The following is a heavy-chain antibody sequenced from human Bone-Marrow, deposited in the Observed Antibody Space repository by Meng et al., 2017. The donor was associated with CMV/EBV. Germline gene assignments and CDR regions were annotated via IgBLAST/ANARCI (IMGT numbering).Heavy chain of an antibody. D-gene: IGHD2-2*01. CDR1: GYTFTDHY. Sequence: KVSCKASGYTFTDHYMHWVRQAPGQGLEWMGWINPNSGGTNYAQKFQGRVTMTRDTSISTAYMELSRLRSDDTAVYYCARFHGANEPRYCSSTRCPAFDYWGQGTLVTVSS. CDR2: INPNSGGT. CDR3: ARFHGANEPRYCSSTRCPAFDY. V-gene: IGHV1-2*02. J-gene: IGHJ4*02.